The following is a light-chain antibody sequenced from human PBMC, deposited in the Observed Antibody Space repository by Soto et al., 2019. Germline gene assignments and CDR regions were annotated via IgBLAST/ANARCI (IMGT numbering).Light chain of an antibody. CDR1: QNIGTY. CDR3: QQSYTSPPALT. CDR2: GAS. Sequence: DIQMTQSPSSLSASVGDRDTITCRASQNIGTYLHWYQQRPGKAPKLLIYGASSLQSGVPSRFSGSGSGTDFTLTVSSLQLEDFATYYCQQSYTSPPALTFGGGTKVEI. J-gene: IGKJ4*01. V-gene: IGKV1-39*01.